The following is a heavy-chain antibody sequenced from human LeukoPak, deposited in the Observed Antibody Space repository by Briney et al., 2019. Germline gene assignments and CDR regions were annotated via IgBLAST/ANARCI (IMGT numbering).Heavy chain of an antibody. CDR1: GFTFSSYS. CDR3: ARSLQYPLPYWFDP. Sequence: RAGGSLRLSCAASGFTFSSYSMNWVRQAPGKGLEWVSSISSSSSYIYYADSVKGRFTISRDNAKNTLYLQMNSLRAEDTAVYYCARSLQYPLPYWFDPWGQGTLVTVSS. CDR2: ISSSSSYI. J-gene: IGHJ5*02. V-gene: IGHV3-21*01. D-gene: IGHD4-4*01.